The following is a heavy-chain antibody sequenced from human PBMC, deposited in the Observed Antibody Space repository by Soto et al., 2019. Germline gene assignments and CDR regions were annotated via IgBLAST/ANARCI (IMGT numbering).Heavy chain of an antibody. CDR1: GGSISSSNW. J-gene: IGHJ6*02. V-gene: IGHV4-4*02. CDR3: ARSSPFIVVVVAATLPGDYDGMDV. CDR2: IYHSGST. Sequence: QVQLQESGPGLVKPSGTLSLTCAVSGGSISSSNWWSWVRQPPGKGLEWIGEIYHSGSTNYNPSRKSRGTISVDQSKNKFSLKLSSVTAADTAVYYCARSSPFIVVVVAATLPGDYDGMDVWGQGTTVTVSS. D-gene: IGHD2-15*01.